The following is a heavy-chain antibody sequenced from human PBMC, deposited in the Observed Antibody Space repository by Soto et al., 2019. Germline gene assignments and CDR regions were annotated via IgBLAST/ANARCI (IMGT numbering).Heavy chain of an antibody. Sequence: PGGSLRLSCVASGFSLSNFWMTWVRQIPGKGLGLVATINEDGSQKYSVDSVRGRFTISRDNAKNSLYLQMNSLRADDTALYYCARTISWNDACWGQGTQVTVSS. CDR2: INEDGSQK. V-gene: IGHV3-7*05. D-gene: IGHD1-1*01. CDR1: GFSLSNFW. J-gene: IGHJ4*02. CDR3: ARTISWNDAC.